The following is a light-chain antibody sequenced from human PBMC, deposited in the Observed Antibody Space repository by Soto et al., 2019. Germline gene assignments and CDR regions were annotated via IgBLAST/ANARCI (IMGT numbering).Light chain of an antibody. CDR1: SSNIGAGYD. J-gene: IGLJ3*02. Sequence: QSVLTQPPSVSGAPGQRGTISCTGSSSNIGAGYDVHWYQQLPGTAPKLLIYGNSNRPSGVPDRFSGSKSGTSASLAITGLQAEDEADYSCQSCDISLSGWRVFGGGTKLPVL. CDR3: QSCDISLSGWRV. CDR2: GNS. V-gene: IGLV1-40*01.